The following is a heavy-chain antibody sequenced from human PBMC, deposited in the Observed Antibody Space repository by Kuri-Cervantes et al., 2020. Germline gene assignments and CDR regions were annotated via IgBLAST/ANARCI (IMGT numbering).Heavy chain of an antibody. V-gene: IGHV3-74*01. Sequence: LSLTCAASGFTFNNYWMYWVRQGPGKGLVCISRINSDGSSRNYADSVKGRLTISRDNAKNTLFLQMNSLRAEDTAVYYCARDVNFDYWGQGTLVTVSS. CDR2: INSDGSSR. CDR3: ARDVNFDY. J-gene: IGHJ4*02. CDR1: GFTFNNYW.